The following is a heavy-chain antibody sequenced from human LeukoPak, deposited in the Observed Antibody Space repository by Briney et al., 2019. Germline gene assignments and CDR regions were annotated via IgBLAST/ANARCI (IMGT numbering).Heavy chain of an antibody. CDR3: SRGHYGPDY. V-gene: IGHV3-74*01. D-gene: IGHD3-16*01. CDR2: IQRDGSSP. Sequence: GGPLRLSCAASGFTFSSYWMHWVRHAPGKGLEWVSGIQRDGSSPTYADSVKGRFTISRDNAKGSVYLQVNILRAEDTAVYYCSRGHYGPDYWGQGTLVTVSS. CDR1: GFTFSSYW. J-gene: IGHJ4*02.